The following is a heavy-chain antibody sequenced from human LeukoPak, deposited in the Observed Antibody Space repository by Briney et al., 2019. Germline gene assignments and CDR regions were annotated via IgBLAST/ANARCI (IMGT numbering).Heavy chain of an antibody. Sequence: SETLSLTCTVSGGSISSGSYYWSWLRLPAGKGLEWLGRIYASGSTHYNPSLKSRVTLSVDTSKNQFSLKLSSVTAADTAVYFCARVMIVGALLGGFDVWGQGTMVTVSS. CDR1: GGSISSGSYY. D-gene: IGHD1-26*01. CDR2: IYASGST. J-gene: IGHJ3*01. CDR3: ARVMIVGALLGGFDV. V-gene: IGHV4-61*02.